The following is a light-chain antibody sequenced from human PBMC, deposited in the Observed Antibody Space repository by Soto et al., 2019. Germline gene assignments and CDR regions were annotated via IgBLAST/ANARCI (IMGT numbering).Light chain of an antibody. CDR3: QQYHSFSRT. CDR1: QSISTW. Sequence: DIQMTQSPSTLSASVGDRVTITCRASQSISTWLAWYQQKPGKAPKPLINKASSLESGVPSRFSGSGSGTEFTLTISSLQHDDFATYYCQQYHSFSRTFGPGTKVEIK. V-gene: IGKV1-5*03. CDR2: KAS. J-gene: IGKJ1*01.